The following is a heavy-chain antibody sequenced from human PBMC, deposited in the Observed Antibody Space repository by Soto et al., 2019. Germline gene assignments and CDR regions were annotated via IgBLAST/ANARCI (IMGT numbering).Heavy chain of an antibody. CDR2: IYYSGST. V-gene: IGHV4-61*01. J-gene: IGHJ4*02. CDR1: GESAISGSHY. D-gene: IGHD5-12*01. Sequence: SETLSLPCTVSGESAISGSHYWCWIRQPPGKGLEWIGYIYYSGSTNYNPSLKSRVTISVDTSKNQFSLKLSSVTAADTAVYYCARDRGRGGYDYHYFDYWGQGTLVTVS. CDR3: ARDRGRGGYDYHYFDY.